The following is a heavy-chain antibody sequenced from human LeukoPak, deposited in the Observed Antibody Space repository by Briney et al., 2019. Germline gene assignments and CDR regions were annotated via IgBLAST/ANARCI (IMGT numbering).Heavy chain of an antibody. CDR2: IIPILGIA. CDR1: GGTFSSYT. D-gene: IGHD3-9*01. J-gene: IGHJ4*02. CDR3: AREVGTYYGILTGSTGD. Sequence: GASVKVSCKASGGTFSSYTISWVRQAPGQGLEWMGRIIPILGIANYAQKFQGRVTITADKSTSTAYMELSSLRSEDTAVYYCAREVGTYYGILTGSTGDWGQGTLVTVSS. V-gene: IGHV1-69*04.